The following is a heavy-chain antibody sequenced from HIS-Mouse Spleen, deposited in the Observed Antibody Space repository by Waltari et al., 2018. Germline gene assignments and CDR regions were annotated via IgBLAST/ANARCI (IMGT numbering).Heavy chain of an antibody. CDR3: AREIPYSSSWYDWYFDL. Sequence: QLQLQESGPGLVKPSETLSLTCTVSGGSISSSSYYWGWIRQPPGKGLEGIGSIYYSGSTYSNPSLKSRGTRSVDTSKNQFSLKLSSVTAADTAVYYCAREIPYSSSWYDWYFDLWGRGTLVTVSS. V-gene: IGHV4-39*07. J-gene: IGHJ2*01. CDR1: GGSISSSSYY. D-gene: IGHD6-13*01. CDR2: IYYSGST.